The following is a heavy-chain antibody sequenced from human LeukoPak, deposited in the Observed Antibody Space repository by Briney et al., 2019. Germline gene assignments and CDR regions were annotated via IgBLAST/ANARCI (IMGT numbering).Heavy chain of an antibody. J-gene: IGHJ4*02. D-gene: IGHD2-2*01. V-gene: IGHV3-7*03. CDR3: ARGISTDY. Sequence: PGGSLRLSCAASGFTFSSYSMTWVRQAPGKGLEWVANIKQDGGETKYVDSVKGRFTISRDNAKNSLYLQMNSLRAEDTAVYYCARGISTDYWGQGTLVTVSS. CDR2: IKQDGGET. CDR1: GFTFSSYS.